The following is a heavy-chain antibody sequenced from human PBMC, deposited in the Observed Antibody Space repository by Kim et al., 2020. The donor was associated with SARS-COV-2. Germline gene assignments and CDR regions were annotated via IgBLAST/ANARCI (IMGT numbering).Heavy chain of an antibody. CDR1: GFTFSSYA. V-gene: IGHV3-30*04. Sequence: GGSLRLSCAASGFTFSSYAMHWVRQAPGKGLEWVAVISYDGSNKYYADSVKGRFTISRDNSKNTLYLQMNSLRAEDTAVYYCARCLYPWLGEPPLDYWGQGTLVTVSS. CDR2: ISYDGSNK. J-gene: IGHJ4*02. CDR3: ARCLYPWLGEPPLDY. D-gene: IGHD3-10*01.